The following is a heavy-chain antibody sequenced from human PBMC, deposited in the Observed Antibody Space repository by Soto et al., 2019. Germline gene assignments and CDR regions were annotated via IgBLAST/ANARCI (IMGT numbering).Heavy chain of an antibody. CDR1: GGTFTSYG. CDR2: ISAYNGNT. J-gene: IGHJ6*02. CDR3: ARDPKLSSSWDYYYYGMDV. V-gene: IGHV1-18*01. D-gene: IGHD6-13*01. Sequence: QVQLVQSGAEVKKPGSSVKVSCKASGGTFTSYGISWVRQAPGQGLEWMGWISAYNGNTNYAQKLQGRVTMTTDTSTSTAYMELRSLRSDDTAVYYCARDPKLSSSWDYYYYGMDVWGQGTTVTVSS.